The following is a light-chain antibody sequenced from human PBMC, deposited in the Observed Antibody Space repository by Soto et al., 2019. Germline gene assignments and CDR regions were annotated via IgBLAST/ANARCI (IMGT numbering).Light chain of an antibody. CDR3: HQYNNWPPF. Sequence: ETGMTQSPATLSLSPGERATLSCRTSRSVSTNLAWYQQKPGQPPRLLIYRASTRATGIPARFSGSGSGTEFTLTISGLQSEDSAVYYCHQYNNWPPFFGGGTKVEIK. J-gene: IGKJ4*01. CDR2: RAS. CDR1: RSVSTN. V-gene: IGKV3-15*01.